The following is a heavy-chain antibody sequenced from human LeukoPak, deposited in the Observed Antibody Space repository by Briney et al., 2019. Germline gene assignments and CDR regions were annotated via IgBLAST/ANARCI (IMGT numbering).Heavy chain of an antibody. Sequence: ASVKVSFKASGYTFTGYYIHWVRQAPGQGLEWMGWVNLNNGGTNYAQKFQGRVTMSRDTSISTGYLELSRLRSDDTAVYFCARSTYYYDTSGYNPEAFDVWGQGTMVTVSS. V-gene: IGHV1-2*02. CDR1: GYTFTGYY. D-gene: IGHD3-22*01. CDR2: VNLNNGGT. J-gene: IGHJ3*01. CDR3: ARSTYYYDTSGYNPEAFDV.